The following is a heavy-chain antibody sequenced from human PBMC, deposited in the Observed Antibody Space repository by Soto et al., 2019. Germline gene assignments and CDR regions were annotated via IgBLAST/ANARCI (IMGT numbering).Heavy chain of an antibody. CDR2: IYTSETT. V-gene: IGHV4-4*07. CDR1: GGSISSSY. D-gene: IGHD6-13*01. J-gene: IGHJ5*02. CDR3: ARTYSSSRMGNWFDP. Sequence: SETLSLTCTVSGGSISSSYWSWIRQPAGKGLEWIGRIYTSETTNYNPSLKSRVTMSIDSSRNQFSLKLSSVTAADTAVYYCARTYSSSRMGNWFDPWGQGTLVTVSS.